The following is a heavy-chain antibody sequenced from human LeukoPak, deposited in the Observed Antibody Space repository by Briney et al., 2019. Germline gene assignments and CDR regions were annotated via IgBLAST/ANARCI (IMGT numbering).Heavy chain of an antibody. Sequence: ASVNVSCKVSGYTFTSYGTSWVRQAPGQGLEWMGWISAYNGNTNYAQKLQGSVTMTTDTSTSTAYMELRSLRSDDTAVYYCARGWDFWCGSNLSDYWGQGTLVTVSS. CDR3: ARGWDFWCGSNLSDY. J-gene: IGHJ4*02. D-gene: IGHD3-3*01. CDR1: GYTFTSYG. V-gene: IGHV1-18*01. CDR2: ISAYNGNT.